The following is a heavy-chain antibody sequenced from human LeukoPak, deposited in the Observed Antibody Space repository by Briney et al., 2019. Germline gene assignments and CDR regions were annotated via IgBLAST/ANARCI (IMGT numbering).Heavy chain of an antibody. CDR1: GYTFTSYA. J-gene: IGHJ5*02. V-gene: IGHV1-3*01. CDR3: ARKEREMATIGVSWFDP. Sequence: ASVKVSCKASGYTFTSYAMHWVRQAPGQRLEWMGWINAGNGNTKYSQKFQGRVTITRDTSASTAYMELSSLRSEDTAVYYCARKEREMATIGVSWFDPWGQGTLVTVSS. D-gene: IGHD5-24*01. CDR2: INAGNGNT.